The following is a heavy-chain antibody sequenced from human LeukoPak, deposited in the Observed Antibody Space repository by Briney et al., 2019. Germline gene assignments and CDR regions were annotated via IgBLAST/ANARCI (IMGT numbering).Heavy chain of an antibody. Sequence: KSGESLKISCKGTGYSFSNFWIVWVRQMPGKGLELMGIIYPGDSDTRYSPSFQGQVTFSVDKSISTAYLQWSSLKASDPPIYYCARPGEASPMGFKYGGQGPLVTVPS. D-gene: IGHD3-10*01. CDR2: IYPGDSDT. V-gene: IGHV5-51*01. CDR1: GYSFSNFW. CDR3: ARPGEASPMGFKY. J-gene: IGHJ4*02.